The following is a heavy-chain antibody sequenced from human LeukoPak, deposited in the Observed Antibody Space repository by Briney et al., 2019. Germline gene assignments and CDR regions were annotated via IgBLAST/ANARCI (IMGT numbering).Heavy chain of an antibody. CDR2: IDTSTTYM. V-gene: IGHV3-21*01. J-gene: IGHJ2*01. CDR3: AREAGTGERWYFDL. D-gene: IGHD7-27*01. Sequence: VRQAPGKGLEWVSSIDTSTTYMTYADSVKGRFTISRDNARNSLYLQMNSLRAEDTAVYYCAREAGTGERWYFDLWGRGTLVTVSS.